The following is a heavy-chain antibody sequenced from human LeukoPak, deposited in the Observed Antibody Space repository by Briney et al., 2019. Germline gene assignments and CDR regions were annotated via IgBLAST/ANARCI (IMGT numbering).Heavy chain of an antibody. CDR2: MNPNSGNT. CDR3: ARENQYSSGWSRDAFDI. D-gene: IGHD6-19*01. J-gene: IGHJ3*02. Sequence: GASVKVSCKASGYTFTSYDINWVRQATGQGLEWMGWMNPNSGNTGYAQKFQGRVTMTRNTSISTAYMELSSLRSEDTAVYYCARENQYSSGWSRDAFDIWGQGTMVTVSS. CDR1: GYTFTSYD. V-gene: IGHV1-8*01.